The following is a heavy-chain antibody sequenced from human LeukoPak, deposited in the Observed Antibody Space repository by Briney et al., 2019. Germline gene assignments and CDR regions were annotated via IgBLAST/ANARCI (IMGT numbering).Heavy chain of an antibody. V-gene: IGHV5-51*01. Sequence: GESLKIFCKGSEYSFTSYWIGWVRQVPGKGLEWMGIIYPGDSDTRYSPSFQGQVTMSADKSINTAYLQWSSLKASDTAMYHCARRVFLGGENAFDIWGQGTMVTVSS. CDR1: EYSFTSYW. CDR3: ARRVFLGGENAFDI. CDR2: IYPGDSDT. J-gene: IGHJ3*02. D-gene: IGHD3-10*01.